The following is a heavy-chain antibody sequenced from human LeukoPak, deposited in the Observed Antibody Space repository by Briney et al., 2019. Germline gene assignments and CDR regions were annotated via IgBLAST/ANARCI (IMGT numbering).Heavy chain of an antibody. CDR3: ARGYPLSTTAAGTYFQH. CDR2: INPNSGGT. D-gene: IGHD6-13*01. J-gene: IGHJ1*01. CDR1: GYTFTGYY. Sequence: ASVKVSCKASGYTFTGYYMHWVRQAPGQGLEWMGWINPNSGGTNYAQKFQGRVTMTRDTSISTAYMELSRLRSDDTAVYYCARGYPLSTTAAGTYFQHWGQGALVTVSS. V-gene: IGHV1-2*02.